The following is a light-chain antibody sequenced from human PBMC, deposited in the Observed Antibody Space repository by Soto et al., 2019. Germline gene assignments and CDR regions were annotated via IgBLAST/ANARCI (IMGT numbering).Light chain of an antibody. CDR2: DAS. Sequence: DIEMTQSPSTLSASVGDRVTFTCRASQSINYWLAWYQQKPGKAPKLLIYDASSLESGVPSAFSGSGSGTEFTLTISSLQPDDFATYYCQQYSDYPYTLRQWPKV. CDR1: QSINYW. CDR3: QQYSDYPYT. V-gene: IGKV1-5*01. J-gene: IGKJ2*01.